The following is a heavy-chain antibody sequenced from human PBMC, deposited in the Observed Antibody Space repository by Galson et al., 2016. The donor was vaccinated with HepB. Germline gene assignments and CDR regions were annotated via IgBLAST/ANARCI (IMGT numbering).Heavy chain of an antibody. Sequence: SLRLSCAASGFTFNTYDMHWVRQVSGKNLEWVSLIGTGGDTYYRDSVKGRFTISRENAKTSSYLQMNSLRDGDTDVYYCVRGGPYDFSNGYCMDVWGQGTTVIVSS. D-gene: IGHD3-3*01. V-gene: IGHV3-13*01. CDR1: GFTFNTYD. J-gene: IGHJ6*01. CDR2: IGTGGDT. CDR3: VRGGPYDFSNGYCMDV.